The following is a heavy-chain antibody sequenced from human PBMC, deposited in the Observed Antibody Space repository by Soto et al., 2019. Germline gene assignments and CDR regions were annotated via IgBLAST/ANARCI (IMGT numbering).Heavy chain of an antibody. J-gene: IGHJ6*02. CDR1: GFIFGRYA. Sequence: GGSLRLSCAASGFIFGRYAMHWVRQAPGKGLEWVASIWHDGNNEGYADSVRGRFTISKDNSENTLFVRVKCLRADDLAVYYFANDLENPPHYFYYYGIDVWGQGTTVTASS. CDR3: ANDLENPPHYFYYYGIDV. CDR2: IWHDGNNE. V-gene: IGHV3-33*06.